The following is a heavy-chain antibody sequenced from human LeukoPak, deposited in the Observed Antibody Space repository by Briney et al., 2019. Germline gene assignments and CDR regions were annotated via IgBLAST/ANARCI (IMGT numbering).Heavy chain of an antibody. CDR2: ISSSSSYI. Sequence: GGSLRLSCAASGFTFSSYSMIWVRQAPGKGLEWVSSISSSSSYIYHAHSVRGRFTISRDKAKKSLYLQMNSLRDEDTAVYYCARLFDGFEAFDIWGQGTMVTVSS. V-gene: IGHV3-21*01. CDR3: ARLFDGFEAFDI. D-gene: IGHD4-17*01. CDR1: GFTFSSYS. J-gene: IGHJ3*02.